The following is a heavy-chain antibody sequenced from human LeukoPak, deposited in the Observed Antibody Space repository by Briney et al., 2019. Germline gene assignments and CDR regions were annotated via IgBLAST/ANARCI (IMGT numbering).Heavy chain of an antibody. V-gene: IGHV1-46*01. CDR1: GYTFTSYY. CDR2: INPSGGST. D-gene: IGHD3-10*01. J-gene: IGHJ4*02. CDR3: ARDQGLLWFGELFNFDY. Sequence: GASVKVSCKASGYTFTSYYMHWVRQAPGQGLEWMGIINPSGGSTSYAQKFQGRVTMTRDMSTSTVYMELSSLRSEDTAVYYCARDQGLLWFGELFNFDYWGQGTLVTVSS.